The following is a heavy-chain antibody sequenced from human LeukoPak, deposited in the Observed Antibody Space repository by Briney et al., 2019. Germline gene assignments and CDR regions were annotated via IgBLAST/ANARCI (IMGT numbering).Heavy chain of an antibody. J-gene: IGHJ6*03. V-gene: IGHV4-61*03. CDR3: ARGRVSSSTWYSTYYYYFYMDV. Sequence: KSSETLSLTCTVSGGSISSSSYYWTWIRQPPGKGLEWIGYVDHTGSTNFNPSLNGRVSISRDTTKNLFSLRLRSVTAADTAVYFRARGRVSSSTWYSTYYYYFYMDVWGKGTTVTVSS. CDR1: GGSISSSSYY. D-gene: IGHD1-1*01. CDR2: VDHTGST.